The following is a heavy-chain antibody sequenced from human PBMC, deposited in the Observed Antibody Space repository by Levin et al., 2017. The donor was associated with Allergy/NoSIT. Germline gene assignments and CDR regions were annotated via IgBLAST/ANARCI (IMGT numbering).Heavy chain of an antibody. J-gene: IGHJ6*02. D-gene: IGHD6-25*01. CDR3: ANRGDMDV. V-gene: IGHV3-30*18. CDR1: GVTFSSYG. CDR2: ITSDGTNK. Sequence: GGSLRLSCAASGVTFSSYGMHWVRQAPGKGLEWVALITSDGTNKYYADSVKGRFSISRDNSKNTLYLQMNSLRGEDTAVYFGANRGDMDVWGQGTSVTVSS.